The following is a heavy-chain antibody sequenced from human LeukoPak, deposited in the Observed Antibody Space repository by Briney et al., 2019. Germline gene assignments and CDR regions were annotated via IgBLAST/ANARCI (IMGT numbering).Heavy chain of an antibody. CDR1: GGTFSSYA. CDR3: ARGDDLRPVDY. V-gene: IGHV1-69*04. J-gene: IGHJ4*02. D-gene: IGHD3-16*01. Sequence: ASVKVSCKASGGTFSSYAISWVRQAPGQGLEWMGRIIPILGIANYAQKFQGRVTITADKSTSTAYMELSSLRSEDTAVYYCARGDDLRPVDYWGQGTLVTVSS. CDR2: IIPILGIA.